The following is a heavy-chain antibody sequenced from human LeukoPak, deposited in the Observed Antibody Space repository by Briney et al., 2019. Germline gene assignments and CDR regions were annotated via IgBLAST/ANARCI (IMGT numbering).Heavy chain of an antibody. Sequence: PGGSLRLSCAASGFTFSSYEMNWVRQAPGKGLEWVSYISSSGSTIYYADSVKGRFAISRDNAKNSLYLQMNSLRAEDTAVYYCAREGIAVAGTLDYWGQGTLVTVSS. J-gene: IGHJ4*02. D-gene: IGHD6-19*01. CDR2: ISSSGSTI. CDR1: GFTFSSYE. CDR3: AREGIAVAGTLDY. V-gene: IGHV3-48*03.